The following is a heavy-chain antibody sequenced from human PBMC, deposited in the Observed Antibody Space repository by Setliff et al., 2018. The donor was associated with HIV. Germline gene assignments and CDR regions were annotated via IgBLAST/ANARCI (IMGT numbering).Heavy chain of an antibody. J-gene: IGHJ4*02. V-gene: IGHV4-34*01. D-gene: IGHD3-10*01. CDR2: IDHTGST. Sequence: SETLSLTCAVYGGSFSGYYWSWIRQPPGKGLEWLGEIDHTGSTNYNLSLKSRITMSADPSKNQFSLNLNSVTATDTAVYYCVRQGLTMNRGVPAPILYYFDYWGQGILVTVSS. CDR1: GGSFSGYY. CDR3: VRQGLTMNRGVPAPILYYFDY.